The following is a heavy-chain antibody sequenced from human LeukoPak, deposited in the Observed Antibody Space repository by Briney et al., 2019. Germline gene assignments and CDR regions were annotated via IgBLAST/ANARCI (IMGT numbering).Heavy chain of an antibody. V-gene: IGHV3-13*04. CDR2: IGTAGDT. CDR1: GFTFSNYD. Sequence: GGSRRLSCAASGFTFSNYDMYWVRQVTGKGLEWVSAIGTAGDTHYPGSLKGRFTISRENAKNSLYLQMNSLTAGDAAVYYCARAGVTMVRGLDYGMDVWGQGTTVTVSS. J-gene: IGHJ6*02. D-gene: IGHD3-10*01. CDR3: ARAGVTMVRGLDYGMDV.